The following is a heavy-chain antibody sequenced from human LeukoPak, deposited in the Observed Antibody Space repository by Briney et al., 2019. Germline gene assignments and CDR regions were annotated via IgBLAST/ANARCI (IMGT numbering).Heavy chain of an antibody. V-gene: IGHV4-38-2*02. CDR1: GYSISSGYY. CDR3: ARRSGYAPEVFDY. Sequence: SETLSLTCTVSGYSISSGYYWGWIRQPPGKGLEWIGSIYHSGNTYYNPSLKSRVTISVDTSKNQFSLKLSSVTAADTAVYYCARRSGYAPEVFDYWGQGTLVTVSS. J-gene: IGHJ4*02. CDR2: IYHSGNT. D-gene: IGHD5-12*01.